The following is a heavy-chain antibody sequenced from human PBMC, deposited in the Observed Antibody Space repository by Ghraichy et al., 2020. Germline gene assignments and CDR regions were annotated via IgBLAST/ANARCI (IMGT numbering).Heavy chain of an antibody. D-gene: IGHD6-6*01. J-gene: IGHJ4*02. CDR1: GGSLSGYY. V-gene: IGHV4-34*01. Sequence: SETLSLTCAVSGGSLSGYYWSWIRQPPGRRLEWIGDISRSGATNYNPSLKCRGTISLDTSKNHFSLRLISVTAAGTAVYYCARGGTLVARLNIAQKYYLDFWGQGTLVTVSS. CDR3: ARGGTLVARLNIAQKYYLDF. CDR2: ISRSGAT.